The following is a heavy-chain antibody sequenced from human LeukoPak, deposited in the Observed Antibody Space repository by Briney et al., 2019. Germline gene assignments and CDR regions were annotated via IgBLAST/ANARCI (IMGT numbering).Heavy chain of an antibody. D-gene: IGHD1-14*01. CDR2: ISSSGSII. Sequence: PGGSLRLSCAASGFTVSSNYMTWVRQAPGKGLEWVSYISSSGSIIYYADSVKGRFTISRDNAKNSLYLQMNSLRAEDTAVYYCARGISYWGQGTLVTVSS. CDR1: GFTVSSNY. V-gene: IGHV3-48*03. J-gene: IGHJ4*02. CDR3: ARGISY.